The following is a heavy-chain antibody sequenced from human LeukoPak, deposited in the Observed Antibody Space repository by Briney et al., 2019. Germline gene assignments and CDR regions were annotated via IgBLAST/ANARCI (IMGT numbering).Heavy chain of an antibody. CDR3: AKDKPIDY. D-gene: IGHD1-14*01. CDR2: LGPSGTTT. J-gene: IGHJ4*02. Sequence: PGGSLRLSCAASGFTFSSFSMNWVRQAPGKGLEWVSTLGPSGTTTTYADSVRGRFTISRDNSKNTVFLQMNTLRTEDTAVYFCAKDKPIDYWGQGALVTVSS. CDR1: GFTFSSFS. V-gene: IGHV3-23*01.